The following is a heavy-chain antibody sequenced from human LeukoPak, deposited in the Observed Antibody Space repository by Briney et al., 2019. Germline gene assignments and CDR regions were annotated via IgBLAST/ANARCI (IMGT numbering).Heavy chain of an antibody. CDR2: IKTDGSET. D-gene: IGHD5-18*01. CDR3: AGRVTGYSSGYVY. CDR1: GFIFSNYW. V-gene: IGHV3-7*03. J-gene: IGHJ4*02. Sequence: GGSLRLSCAASGFIFSNYWMGWVRQAPGKGLACVANIKTDGSETYYVDSVKGRFTISRDNAKNSLFLQMNNLRAEDTAVYYCAGRVTGYSSGYVYWGQGTLVTVSS.